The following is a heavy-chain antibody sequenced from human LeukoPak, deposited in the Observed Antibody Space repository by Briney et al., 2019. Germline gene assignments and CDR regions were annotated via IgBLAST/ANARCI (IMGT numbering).Heavy chain of an antibody. CDR1: GYTFTSYD. J-gene: IGHJ5*02. D-gene: IGHD5-12*01. V-gene: IGHV1-8*01. CDR3: AIDMVATMANWFDP. CDR2: MNPNSGNT. Sequence: ASVKVSCKASGYTFTSYDINWVRQATGQGLEWMGWMNPNSGNTGYAQKFQGRVTMTRNTFISTAYMELSSLRSEDTAVYYCAIDMVATMANWFDPWGQGTLVTVSS.